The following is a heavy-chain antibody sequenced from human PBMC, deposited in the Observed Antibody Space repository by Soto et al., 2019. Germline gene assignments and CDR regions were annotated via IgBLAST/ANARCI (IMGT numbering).Heavy chain of an antibody. CDR1: GGSVSSGGYS. V-gene: IGHV4-30-2*01. CDR3: ARAGLRGVTFDY. Sequence: QLQLQESGSGLVKPSQTLSLTCAVSGGSVSSGGYSWNWIRQPPGKGLEWIGYLYHSGSTSYNPSLMSRVTISLHKSNNHFSLQLTSVTAADTSVYYCARAGLRGVTFDYWGQGTLVTVSS. D-gene: IGHD3-10*01. CDR2: LYHSGST. J-gene: IGHJ4*02.